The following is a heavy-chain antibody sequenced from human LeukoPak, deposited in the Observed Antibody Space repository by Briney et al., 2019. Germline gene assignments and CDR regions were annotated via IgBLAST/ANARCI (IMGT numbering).Heavy chain of an antibody. CDR3: ARRSAWYYFDS. J-gene: IGHJ4*02. Sequence: PGGSLRLSCAASGFTFSSYEMNWVRQAPGKGLEWVSYISNTADIIDYADTAKGRFTISRDNAKNSLYLQMNSLRAEDTAVYYCARRSAWYYFDSWGQGTLVTVSS. CDR1: GFTFSSYE. V-gene: IGHV3-48*03. D-gene: IGHD6-19*01. CDR2: ISNTADII.